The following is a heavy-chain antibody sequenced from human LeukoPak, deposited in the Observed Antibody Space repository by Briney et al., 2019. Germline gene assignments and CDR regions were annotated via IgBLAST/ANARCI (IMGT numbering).Heavy chain of an antibody. CDR2: ISGSGGST. J-gene: IGHJ4*02. CDR3: AKAPVGYYYDSSGERYFDY. V-gene: IGHV3-23*01. Sequence: GGSLRLSCAASGFTFSSYAMSWVSQAPGKGLEWVSAISGSGGSTYNADSVKGRFTISRDNSKNTLYLQMNSLRAEDTAVYYCAKAPVGYYYDSSGERYFDYWGQGTLVTVSS. D-gene: IGHD3-22*01. CDR1: GFTFSSYA.